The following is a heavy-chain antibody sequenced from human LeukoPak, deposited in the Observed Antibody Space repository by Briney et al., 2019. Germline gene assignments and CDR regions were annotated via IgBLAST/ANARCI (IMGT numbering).Heavy chain of an antibody. CDR3: ARQQIVALPAARNINWFDP. D-gene: IGHD2-2*01. J-gene: IGHJ5*02. CDR1: GGSISSSSYY. CDR2: IYYSGST. Sequence: SETLSLTCTVPGGSISSSSYYWGWIRQPPGKGLEWIGSIYYSGSTYYNPSLKSRVTISVDTSKNQFSLKLSSVTAADTAVYYCARQQIVALPAARNINWFDPWGQGTLVTVSS. V-gene: IGHV4-39*01.